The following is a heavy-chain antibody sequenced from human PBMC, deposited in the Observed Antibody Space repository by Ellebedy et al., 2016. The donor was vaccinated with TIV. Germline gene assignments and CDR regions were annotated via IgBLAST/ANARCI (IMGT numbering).Heavy chain of an antibody. CDR1: GYTFTGYY. V-gene: IGHV1-2*04. CDR3: ARGTNRLTLGRNWFDP. D-gene: IGHD4-23*01. J-gene: IGHJ5*02. Sequence: ASVKVSXKASGYTFTGYYMHWVRQAPGQGLEWMGWINPNSGGTNYAQKFQGWVIMTRDTSISTAYMELSRLRSDDTAVYYCARGTNRLTLGRNWFDPWGQGTLVTVSS. CDR2: INPNSGGT.